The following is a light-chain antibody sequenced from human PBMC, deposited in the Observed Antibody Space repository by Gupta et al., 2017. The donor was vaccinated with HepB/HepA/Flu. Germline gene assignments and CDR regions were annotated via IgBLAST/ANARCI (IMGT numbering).Light chain of an antibody. CDR2: GNS. CDR1: SSNIGAGYD. Sequence: QSVLTPPPSVSGAQGQRVTISCTGSSSNIGAGYDVHWYQQLPGTAPKLLIYGNSNRPSGVPDRFSGSKSGTSASLAITGLQAEDEADYYCQSYDSSLSAVVFGGGTKLTVL. V-gene: IGLV1-40*01. CDR3: QSYDSSLSAVV. J-gene: IGLJ2*01.